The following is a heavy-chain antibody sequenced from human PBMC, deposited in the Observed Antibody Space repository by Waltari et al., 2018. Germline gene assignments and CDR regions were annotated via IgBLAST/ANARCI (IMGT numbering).Heavy chain of an antibody. CDR3: VRDDPGYGLDV. Sequence: DVHLVESGGGLVQPGGSLRLSCVASGFTFSSYWMHWVRRVPGKGLTGVSHINSDGTGTTYADSVKGRFTVSRDNAKSTLFLQMTSLRAEDTAVYFCVRDDPGYGLDVWGQGTTVTVSS. J-gene: IGHJ6*02. V-gene: IGHV3-74*03. CDR1: GFTFSSYW. CDR2: INSDGTGT. D-gene: IGHD7-27*01.